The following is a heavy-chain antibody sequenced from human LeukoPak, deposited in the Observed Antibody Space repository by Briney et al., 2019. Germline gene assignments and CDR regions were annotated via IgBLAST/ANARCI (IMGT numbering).Heavy chain of an antibody. CDR1: GYTFTSYG. CDR3: ARDGELYSGSKGLFDI. Sequence: ASVKVSCKASGYTFTSYGISWVRQAPGQGLEWMGWISAYNGNTNCAQKLQDRVTMTTDTSTSTAYMELRSLRSDDTAVYYCARDGELYSGSKGLFDIWGQGTMVTVSS. V-gene: IGHV1-18*01. D-gene: IGHD1-26*01. J-gene: IGHJ3*02. CDR2: ISAYNGNT.